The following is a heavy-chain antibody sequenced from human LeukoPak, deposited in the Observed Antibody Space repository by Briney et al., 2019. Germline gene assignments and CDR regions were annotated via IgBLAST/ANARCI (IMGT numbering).Heavy chain of an antibody. Sequence: SQTLSLTCTVSGGSISSGGYYWSWIRQPPGKGLEWIGYIYHSGSTYYNPSLKSRVTISVDRSKNQFSLKLSSVTAADTAVYYCARGPVGATVGYWGQGTLVTVSS. J-gene: IGHJ4*02. CDR2: IYHSGST. CDR3: ARGPVGATVGY. D-gene: IGHD1-26*01. CDR1: GGSISSGGYY. V-gene: IGHV4-30-2*01.